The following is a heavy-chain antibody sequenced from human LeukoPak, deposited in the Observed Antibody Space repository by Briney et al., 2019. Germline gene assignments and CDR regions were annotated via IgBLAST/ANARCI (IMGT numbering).Heavy chain of an antibody. V-gene: IGHV1-69*02. Sequence: SVKVSCKASGGTFSDYTINWVRQAPGQGLEWMGRIIPIVDIPNYAQKFQGRVTITADKSTSTAYMELSSLRSEDTAVYYCASLPVDTSMVSDYWGQGTLDTVSS. CDR3: ASLPVDTSMVSDY. J-gene: IGHJ4*02. CDR2: IIPIVDIP. D-gene: IGHD5-18*01. CDR1: GGTFSDYT.